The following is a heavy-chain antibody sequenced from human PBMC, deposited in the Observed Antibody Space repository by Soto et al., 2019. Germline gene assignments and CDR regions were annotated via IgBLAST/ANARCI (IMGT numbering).Heavy chain of an antibody. J-gene: IGHJ4*02. CDR2: IWYDGSNK. CDR3: ARDRTTVTTGVYDY. V-gene: IGHV3-33*01. CDR1: GFTFSSYG. Sequence: QVQLVESGGGVVQPGRSLRLSCAASGFTFSSYGMHWVRQAPGKGLEWVAVIWYDGSNKYYADSVKGRFTISRDNSKNTLYLQMNSLRAVDTAVYYSARDRTTVTTGVYDYCGQGTLVTVSS. D-gene: IGHD4-17*01.